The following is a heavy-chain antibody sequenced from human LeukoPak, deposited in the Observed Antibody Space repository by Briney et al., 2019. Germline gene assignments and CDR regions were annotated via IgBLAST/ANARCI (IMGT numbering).Heavy chain of an antibody. CDR1: GYSFTSYW. CDR2: IYPGDSDT. V-gene: IGHV5-51*01. CDR3: ARRSAPGIAFDI. Sequence: ESLKISCKGSGYSFTSYWIGWVRQMPGKGLELMGIIYPGDSDTRYSPSFQGQVTISADKFISTAYLQWSSLKASDTAIYYCARRSAPGIAFDIWGQGTVVTVSS. D-gene: IGHD1-26*01. J-gene: IGHJ3*02.